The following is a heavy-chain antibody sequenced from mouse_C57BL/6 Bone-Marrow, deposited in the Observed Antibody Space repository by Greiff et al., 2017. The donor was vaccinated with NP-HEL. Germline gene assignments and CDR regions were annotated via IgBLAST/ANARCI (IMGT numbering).Heavy chain of an antibody. CDR3: AYYGSSSAWFAY. CDR2: INPSNGGT. J-gene: IGHJ3*01. V-gene: IGHV1-53*01. D-gene: IGHD1-1*01. Sequence: QVQLQQPGTELVKPGASVKLSCKASGYTFTSYWMHWVKQRPGPGLEWIGNINPSNGGTNYNEKFKSKATLTVDQSSSTAYMQLSSLTSEDSAVYYCAYYGSSSAWFAYWGQGTLVTVSA. CDR1: GYTFTSYW.